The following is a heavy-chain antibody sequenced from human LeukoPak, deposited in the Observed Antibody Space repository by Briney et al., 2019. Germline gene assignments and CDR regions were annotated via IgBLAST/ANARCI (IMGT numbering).Heavy chain of an antibody. CDR1: GYTFTGYY. CDR2: INPNSGGT. Sequence: GASVKVSCKASGYTFTGYYMHWVRQAPGQGLEWMGWINPNSGGTNYAQKFQGRVTMTRDTSISTAYMELSRLRSDHTAVYYCARGGYYDILTGRGGKFDPWGQGTLVTVSS. CDR3: ARGGYYDILTGRGGKFDP. V-gene: IGHV1-2*02. D-gene: IGHD3-9*01. J-gene: IGHJ5*02.